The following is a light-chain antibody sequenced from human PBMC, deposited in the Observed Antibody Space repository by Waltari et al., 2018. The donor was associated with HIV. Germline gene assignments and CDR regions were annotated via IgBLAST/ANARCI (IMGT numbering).Light chain of an antibody. Sequence: QSALTQPASVSGSPGQSITISCTGTSSDVGGYSYVSWYQQHPGKAPKLMIYDVTKGPSGVSNRFSGSKSGNTASRTISGLQAEDEADYYCCSYAGSSTLVFGGGTKLTVL. CDR2: DVT. V-gene: IGLV2-23*02. CDR1: SSDVGGYSY. J-gene: IGLJ3*02. CDR3: CSYAGSSTLV.